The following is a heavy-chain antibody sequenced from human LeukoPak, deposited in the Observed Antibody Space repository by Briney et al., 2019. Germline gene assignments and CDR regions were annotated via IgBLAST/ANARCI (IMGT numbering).Heavy chain of an antibody. CDR1: GGYITSYF. J-gene: IGHJ6*03. CDR3: AREVVTISGADMKSYMDV. V-gene: IGHV4-4*07. Sequence: SETLSLTCTVSGGYITSYFWSWIRQPAGKEMEWIGRIYSTGSTNYNPSLKSRVTMSVDKSTNQFSLKLSSVTAADTAVYYCAREVVTISGADMKSYMDVWGAGTTVTVSS. D-gene: IGHD3-3*01. CDR2: IYSTGST.